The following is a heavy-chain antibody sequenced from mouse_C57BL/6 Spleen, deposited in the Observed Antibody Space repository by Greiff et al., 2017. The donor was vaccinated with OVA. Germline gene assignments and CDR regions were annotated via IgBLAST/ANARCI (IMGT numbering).Heavy chain of an antibody. CDR1: GYAFSSSW. CDR3: AREGETGYYAMDY. J-gene: IGHJ4*01. Sequence: VQLQQSGPELVKPGASVKISCKASGYAFSSSWLNWVKQRPGKGLEWIGRIYPGDGDTNYNGKFKGEATLTADKSSSTAYMQLSSLTSEDSAVYFCAREGETGYYAMDYWGQGTSVTVSS. V-gene: IGHV1-82*01. D-gene: IGHD4-1*01. CDR2: IYPGDGDT.